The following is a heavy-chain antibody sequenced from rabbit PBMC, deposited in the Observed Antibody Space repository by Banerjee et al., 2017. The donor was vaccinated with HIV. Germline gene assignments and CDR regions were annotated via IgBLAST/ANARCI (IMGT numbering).Heavy chain of an antibody. V-gene: IGHV1S40*01. Sequence: QSLEESGGDLVKPGASLTLTCTASGFSFSSSYWIWWVRQAPGKGLEWIGYIDLVFGSTYYASWVNGRFTISSHNAQNTLYLQLNSLTAADTATYFCARGSSYYTPYLWGQGTLVTVS. D-gene: IGHD8-1*01. J-gene: IGHJ4*01. CDR2: IDLVFGST. CDR1: GFSFSSSYW. CDR3: ARGSSYYTPYL.